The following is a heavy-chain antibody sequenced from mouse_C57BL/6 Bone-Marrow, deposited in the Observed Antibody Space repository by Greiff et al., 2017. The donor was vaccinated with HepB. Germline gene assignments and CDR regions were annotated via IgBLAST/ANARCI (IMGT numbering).Heavy chain of an antibody. CDR1: GFSLTSYG. CDR3: ASGDGYDERFAY. J-gene: IGHJ3*01. V-gene: IGHV2-6*01. CDR2: IWGVGST. Sequence: QVQLKQSGPGLVAPSQSLSITCTVSGFSLTSYGVDWVRQSPGKGLEWLGVIWGVGSTNYNSALKSRLSISKDNSKSQVFLIMNSLQTDDTAMYYCASGDGYDERFAYWGQGTLVTVSA. D-gene: IGHD2-2*01.